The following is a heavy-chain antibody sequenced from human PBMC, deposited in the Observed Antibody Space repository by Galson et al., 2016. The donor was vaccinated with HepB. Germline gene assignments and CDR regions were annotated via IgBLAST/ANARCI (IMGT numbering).Heavy chain of an antibody. CDR2: ISTTIRTI. CDR3: ARELVRSAFDL. D-gene: IGHD6-6*01. Sequence: SLRLSCAASGFAFSSSGINWVRQAPGEGLQWISYISTTIRTIYYADSVMGRFTISRDNAKNSVYLQMNSLRDDDTAVYYCARELVRSAFDLWGQGTMVTVSS. CDR1: GFAFSSSG. J-gene: IGHJ3*01. V-gene: IGHV3-48*02.